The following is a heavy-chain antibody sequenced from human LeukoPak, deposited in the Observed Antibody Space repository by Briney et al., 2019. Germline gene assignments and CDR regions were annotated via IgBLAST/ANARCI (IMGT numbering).Heavy chain of an antibody. D-gene: IGHD1-26*01. J-gene: IGHJ4*02. CDR3: ATDLIVGATDY. CDR2: VDPEDGET. CDR1: GYTFTDYY. Sequence: ASVKISRKVSGYTFTDYYMHWVQQAPGKGLEWMGLVDPEDGETIYAEKFQGRVTITADTSTDTAYMELSSLRFEDTAVYYCATDLIVGATDYWGQGTLVTVSS. V-gene: IGHV1-69-2*01.